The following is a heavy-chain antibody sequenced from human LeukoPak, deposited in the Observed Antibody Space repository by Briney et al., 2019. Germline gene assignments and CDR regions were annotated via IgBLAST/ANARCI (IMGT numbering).Heavy chain of an antibody. J-gene: IGHJ4*02. CDR1: GFTLNIYA. D-gene: IGHD6-13*01. CDR2: LTGSDRDT. V-gene: IGHV3-23*01. CDR3: AKIAATDPIDF. Sequence: GGSLRLSCAAYGFTLNIYAMNWVRQAQGMGLDWASSLTGSDRDTSYTDSVKGRFTSARDNTKNTLYLHMNSLRPDDTAVYYCAKIAATDPIDFWGQGTLVTVSS.